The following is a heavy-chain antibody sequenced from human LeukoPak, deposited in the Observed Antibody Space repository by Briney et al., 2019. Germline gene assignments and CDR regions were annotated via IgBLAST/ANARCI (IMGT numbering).Heavy chain of an antibody. CDR2: IYYSGST. CDR1: GGSVSSGSCY. Sequence: SETLSLTCTVSGGSVSSGSCYWSWIRQPPGKGLEWIGYIYYSGSTNYNPSLKSRVTISVDTSKNQFSLKLSSVTAADTAVYYCARGDRYYDILTGYYRGGLDGYWGQGTLVTVSS. V-gene: IGHV4-61*01. J-gene: IGHJ4*02. CDR3: ARGDRYYDILTGYYRGGLDGY. D-gene: IGHD3-9*01.